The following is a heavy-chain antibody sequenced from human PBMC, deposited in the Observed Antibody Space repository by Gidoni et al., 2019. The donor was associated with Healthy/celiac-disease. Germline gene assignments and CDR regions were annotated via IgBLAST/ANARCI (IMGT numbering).Heavy chain of an antibody. CDR3: ARSVAAGTTTPPNWFDP. D-gene: IGHD6-13*01. J-gene: IGHJ5*02. Sequence: LIDWDDDKYYSTSLKTRLTISKDTSKNQVVLTMTNMDPVDTATYYCARSVAAGTTTPPNWFDPWGQGTLVTVSS. CDR2: IDWDDDK. V-gene: IGHV2-70*01.